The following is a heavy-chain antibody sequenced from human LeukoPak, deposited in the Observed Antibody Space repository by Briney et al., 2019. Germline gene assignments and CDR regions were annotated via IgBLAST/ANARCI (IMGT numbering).Heavy chain of an antibody. CDR3: ARVGACSGGSCYEDS. D-gene: IGHD2-15*01. CDR2: IYSGGST. CDR1: GGSISSYY. Sequence: SETLSLTCIVSGGSISSYYWSWIRQSPGKGLEWIACIYSGGSTNYNPSLKSRVTISVDTSKSHFSLKLNSVTAADTAVYYCARVGACSGGSCYEDSWGQGTLVTVSS. V-gene: IGHV4-59*01. J-gene: IGHJ4*02.